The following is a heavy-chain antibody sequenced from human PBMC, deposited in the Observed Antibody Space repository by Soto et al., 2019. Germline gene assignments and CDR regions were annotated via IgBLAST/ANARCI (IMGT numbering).Heavy chain of an antibody. J-gene: IGHJ5*02. Sequence: QVQLVESGGGVVQPGRSLRLSCAASGFTFSSYGMHWVRQAPGKGLEWVAVISYDGSNKYYADSVKGRFTISRDNSKNTLYLQMNSLRAEDTAVYYCAKDGPRDTAMVGLAASWGKGTLVTVSS. CDR3: AKDGPRDTAMVGLAAS. D-gene: IGHD5-18*01. V-gene: IGHV3-30*18. CDR2: ISYDGSNK. CDR1: GFTFSSYG.